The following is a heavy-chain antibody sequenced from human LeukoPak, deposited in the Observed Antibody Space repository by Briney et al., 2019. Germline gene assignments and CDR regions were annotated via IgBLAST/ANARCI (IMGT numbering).Heavy chain of an antibody. Sequence: TGGSLRLSCAASGFTFSSYEMNWVRQAPGKGLEWVSFISFSGNTIKYADSVKGRFTISRDNAKNSLYLQMNSLRAEDTAVYYCARDETANGDLDYLDLWGQGTLVTVSS. CDR1: GFTFSSYE. CDR3: ARDETANGDLDYLDL. CDR2: ISFSGNTI. V-gene: IGHV3-48*03. J-gene: IGHJ4*02. D-gene: IGHD4-17*01.